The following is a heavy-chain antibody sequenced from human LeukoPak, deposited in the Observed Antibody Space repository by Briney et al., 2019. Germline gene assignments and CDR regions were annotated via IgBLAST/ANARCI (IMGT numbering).Heavy chain of an antibody. V-gene: IGHV4-38-2*01. D-gene: IGHD6-19*01. CDR2: VYHSGST. CDR1: GYSISSGYY. J-gene: IGHJ4*02. Sequence: SETLSLTCAVSGYSISSGYYWGWIRQPPGKGLEWIGSVYHSGSTYYNPSLKSRVTISVDTSKNQFSLKLNSATAADTAVYYCARIAVAARLDYWGQGTLVTVSS. CDR3: ARIAVAARLDY.